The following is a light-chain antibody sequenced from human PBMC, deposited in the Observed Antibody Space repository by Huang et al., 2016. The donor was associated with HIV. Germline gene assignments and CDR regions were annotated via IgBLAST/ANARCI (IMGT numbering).Light chain of an antibody. CDR3: QQYDESPFN. CDR2: GAS. CDR1: QSVTIKY. Sequence: EIVLTQSPGTLSLSPGESATLSCRASQSVTIKYLAWYQQKPGQAHRLLIYGASSRATGIPDRFSCSGSGTDFTLTISRLEPEDFAVYYCQQYDESPFNFGPGTKVDIK. V-gene: IGKV3-20*01. J-gene: IGKJ3*01.